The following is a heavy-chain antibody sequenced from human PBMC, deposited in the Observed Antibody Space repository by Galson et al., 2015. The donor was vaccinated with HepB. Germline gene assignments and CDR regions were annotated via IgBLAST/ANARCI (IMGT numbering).Heavy chain of an antibody. J-gene: IGHJ5*01. CDR3: AGEPYCDGSSCHWFDP. D-gene: IGHD2-15*01. CDR2: IYYSGSA. Sequence: TLSLTCTVSGGSIGSGDHYWSWIRQHPGKGLEWIGYIYYSGSAYYNPSLQSRVIMLVDTSKNQFSLKLNSVTAADTAVYYCAGEPYCDGSSCHWFDPWGQGTLVTVSS. V-gene: IGHV4-31*03. CDR1: GGSIGSGDHY.